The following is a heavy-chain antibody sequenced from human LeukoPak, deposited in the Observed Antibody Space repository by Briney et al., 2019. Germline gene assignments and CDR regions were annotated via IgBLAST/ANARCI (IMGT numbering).Heavy chain of an antibody. V-gene: IGHV1-8*01. J-gene: IGHJ6*02. Sequence: ASVKVSCKASGYTFTSYDINWVRQATGQGPEWMGWMNPNSGNTGYAQKFQGRVTMTRNTSISTAYMELSSLRSEDTAVYYCARSYYDILATEPDYYYGMDVWGQGTTVTVSS. CDR2: MNPNSGNT. D-gene: IGHD3-9*01. CDR1: GYTFTSYD. CDR3: ARSYYDILATEPDYYYGMDV.